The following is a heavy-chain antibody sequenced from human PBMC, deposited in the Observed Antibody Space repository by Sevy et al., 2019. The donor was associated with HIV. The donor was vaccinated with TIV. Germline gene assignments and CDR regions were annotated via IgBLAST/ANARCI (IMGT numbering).Heavy chain of an antibody. D-gene: IGHD2-21*01. J-gene: IGHJ6*02. CDR2: VSWNSRYI. CDR3: AKDINRGCDGVNCYSYYYYFYGLDV. CDR1: GFPFNDHA. Sequence: GGCLRLSCAASGFPFNDHAMHWVRQVPGKGLEWVSGVSWNSRYIGYADSVKGRFTISRDNARHFLYLEMNSLRPEDTALYYCAKDINRGCDGVNCYSYYYYFYGLDVWGQGTTVTVSS. V-gene: IGHV3-9*01.